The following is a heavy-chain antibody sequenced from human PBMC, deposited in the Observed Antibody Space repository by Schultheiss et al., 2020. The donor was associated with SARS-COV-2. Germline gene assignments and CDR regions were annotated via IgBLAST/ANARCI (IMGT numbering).Heavy chain of an antibody. J-gene: IGHJ6*02. Sequence: GESLKISCAASGFTFSSYSMNWVRQAPGKGLEWVSSISSSSSYIYYADSVKGRFTISRVNAKNSLYLQMNSLRDEDTAVYYCARGAWALAGPPPPHHSNGMDVWGQGTTVTVSS. D-gene: IGHD6-19*01. CDR1: GFTFSSYS. V-gene: IGHV3-21*01. CDR2: ISSSSSYI. CDR3: ARGAWALAGPPPPHHSNGMDV.